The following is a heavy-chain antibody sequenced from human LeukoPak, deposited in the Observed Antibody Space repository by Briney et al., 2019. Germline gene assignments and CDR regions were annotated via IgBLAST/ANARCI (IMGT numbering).Heavy chain of an antibody. D-gene: IGHD5-24*01. CDR3: ARDRSRVERGYFDY. CDR2: IMPIFGTA. CDR1: GGTFSSYA. Sequence: SVKVSCKASGGTFSSYAISWVRQAPGQGLEWMGGIMPIFGTANYAQKFQGRVTITADESTSTAYMELSSLRSEDTAVYYCARDRSRVERGYFDYWGQGTLVTVSS. J-gene: IGHJ4*02. V-gene: IGHV1-69*01.